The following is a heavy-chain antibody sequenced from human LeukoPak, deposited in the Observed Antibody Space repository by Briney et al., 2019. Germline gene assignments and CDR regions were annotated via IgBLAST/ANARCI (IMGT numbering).Heavy chain of an antibody. CDR2: IYYSGST. Sequence: PSETLSLTCTVSGGSISSGGYYWSWIRQHPGKGLEWIGYIYYSGSTYYNPSLKSRVTISVDTSKNQFSLKLSSVTAADTAVYYCARALGRYDFWSGYYTRMYYFDYWGQGTLVTVSS. CDR1: GGSISSGGYY. CDR3: ARALGRYDFWSGYYTRMYYFDY. D-gene: IGHD3-3*01. V-gene: IGHV4-31*03. J-gene: IGHJ4*02.